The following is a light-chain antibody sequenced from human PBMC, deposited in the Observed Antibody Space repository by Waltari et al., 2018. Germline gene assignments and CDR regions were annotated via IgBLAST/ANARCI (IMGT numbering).Light chain of an antibody. V-gene: IGLV5-45*03. CDR3: LIWHSSAWV. Sequence: QAVLTQPSSLSASPGASASLTCTLRSDINVGTYRINRYQQKPGSPPQYLLKYKSDSDKQQGSGVPSRFSGSKDASANAGILLISGLQSEDEADYYCLIWHSSAWVFGGGTKLTVL. CDR2: YKSDSDK. J-gene: IGLJ3*02. CDR1: SDINVGTYR.